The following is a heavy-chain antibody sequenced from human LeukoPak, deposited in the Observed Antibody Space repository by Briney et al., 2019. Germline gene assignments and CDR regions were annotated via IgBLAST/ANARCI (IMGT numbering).Heavy chain of an antibody. CDR1: GFTFSDYY. CDR3: ARDRYGMDV. CDR2: ISSSSTFR. J-gene: IGHJ6*02. V-gene: IGHV3-11*06. Sequence: GGSLRLSCAASGFTFSDYYMSWIRQAPGKGLEWVSYISSSSTFRNDADSVKGRFTISRDNAKNSLFLQMNSLRAEDTAVYYCARDRYGMDVWGQGTTVTVSS.